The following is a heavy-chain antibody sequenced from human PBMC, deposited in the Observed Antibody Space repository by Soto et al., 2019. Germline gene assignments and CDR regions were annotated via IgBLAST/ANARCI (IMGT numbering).Heavy chain of an antibody. Sequence: SLTCTVSGGSISSGGYYWSWIRQHPGKGLEWIGYIYYSGSTYYNPSLKSRVTISVDTSKNQFSLKLSSVTAADTAVYYCARGSYNYYYFDYWGQGTLVTVSS. V-gene: IGHV4-31*03. D-gene: IGHD5-12*01. J-gene: IGHJ4*02. CDR1: GGSISSGGYY. CDR2: IYYSGST. CDR3: ARGSYNYYYFDY.